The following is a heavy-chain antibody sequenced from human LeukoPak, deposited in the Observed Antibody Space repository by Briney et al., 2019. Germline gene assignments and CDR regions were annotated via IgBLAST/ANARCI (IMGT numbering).Heavy chain of an antibody. J-gene: IGHJ3*02. D-gene: IGHD1-26*01. CDR2: ISSNGGST. Sequence: GGSLRLSCAASGFTFSSYAMHWVRQAPGEGPEYVSAISSNGGSTYYANSVKGRFTISRDNSKNTLYLQMGSLRAEDMAVYYCARVGSWDAFDIWGQGTMVTVSS. V-gene: IGHV3-64*01. CDR1: GFTFSSYA. CDR3: ARVGSWDAFDI.